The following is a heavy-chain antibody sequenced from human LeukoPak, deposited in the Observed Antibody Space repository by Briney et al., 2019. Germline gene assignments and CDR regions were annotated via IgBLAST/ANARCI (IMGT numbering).Heavy chain of an antibody. CDR1: GYSISSGSY. D-gene: IGHD1-26*01. CDR2: IYHSGST. J-gene: IGHJ4*02. CDR3: ARDLPSGT. V-gene: IGHV4-38-2*02. Sequence: SETLSLTCTVSGYSISSGSYWGWTRPPPGKGLEWIGTIYHSGSTYYNPSLKSRVTISVDTSKNQFSLKLSSVTAADTAVYYCARDLPSGTWGQGTLVTVSS.